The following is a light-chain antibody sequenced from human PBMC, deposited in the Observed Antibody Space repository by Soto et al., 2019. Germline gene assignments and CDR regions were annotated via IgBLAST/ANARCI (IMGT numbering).Light chain of an antibody. CDR3: SYYTSTNTLV. CDR1: SSDVGGYNY. V-gene: IGLV2-14*03. CDR2: DVS. J-gene: IGLJ2*01. Sequence: QSALAQPASVSGSPGQSITISCTGTSSDVGGYNYVSWYQQHPDKAPQLMIFDVSNRPSGISYRFSGSKSVNTASLPIPGLQAEDEADNSCSYYTSTNTLVFGGGTKVPVL.